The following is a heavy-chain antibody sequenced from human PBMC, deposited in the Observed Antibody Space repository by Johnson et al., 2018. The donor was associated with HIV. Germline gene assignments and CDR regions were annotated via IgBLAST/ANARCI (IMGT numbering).Heavy chain of an antibody. CDR2: ISGSGGST. V-gene: IGHV3-23*04. D-gene: IGHD6-19*01. Sequence: DVQLVESGGGLIQPGGSLRLSCAASGFTVSSNYMSWVRQAPGKGLEWVSAISGSGGSTYYADSVKGRFTISRDNSKNTLYLQMNSLRAEDTAVYYCAKADPPLGLGSDIWGQGTMVTVSS. CDR1: GFTVSSNY. J-gene: IGHJ3*02. CDR3: AKADPPLGLGSDI.